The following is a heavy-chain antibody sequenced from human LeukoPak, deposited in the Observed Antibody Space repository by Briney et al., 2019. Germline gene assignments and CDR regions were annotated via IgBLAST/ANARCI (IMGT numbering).Heavy chain of an antibody. CDR2: IYYSGST. Sequence: PSETLSLTCTVSGGSISSYYWSWIRQPPGKGLEWIGYIYYSGSTNYNPSLKSRVTISVDTSKNQFSLKLSSVTAADTAVYYCARIVGARPYNWFDHWGQGTLVTVSS. CDR1: GGSISSYY. V-gene: IGHV4-59*01. CDR3: ARIVGARPYNWFDH. J-gene: IGHJ5*02. D-gene: IGHD1-26*01.